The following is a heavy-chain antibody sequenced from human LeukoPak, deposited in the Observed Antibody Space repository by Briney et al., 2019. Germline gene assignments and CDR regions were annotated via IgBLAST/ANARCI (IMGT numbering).Heavy chain of an antibody. V-gene: IGHV3-23*01. CDR3: AKCSTSCQANGFDA. Sequence: PGGSLRLSCAASGFTFSTYSMTWVRQAPGKGLEWVSAIGGSGGGTEYADSVKGRFTITRDDSKNTLYLQMDSLRAELTAIYYCAKCSTSCQANGFDAWGQGTMVTVSS. CDR2: IGGSGGGT. D-gene: IGHD2-2*01. J-gene: IGHJ3*01. CDR1: GFTFSTYS.